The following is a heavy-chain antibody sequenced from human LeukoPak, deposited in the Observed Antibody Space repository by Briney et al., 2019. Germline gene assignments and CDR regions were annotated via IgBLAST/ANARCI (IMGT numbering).Heavy chain of an antibody. D-gene: IGHD3-16*01. CDR1: GFSFSIYS. CDR3: AKDIRGDLSYYFDS. V-gene: IGHV3-48*02. J-gene: IGHJ4*02. CDR2: ISRSSIST. Sequence: AGGSLRLSCAASGFSFSIYSMTWVRQAPGKGLEWVSYISRSSISTYYAASVKGRFTISRDNANNSLYLQMNSLRDEDTAVYYCAKDIRGDLSYYFDSWGQGTLVTVSS.